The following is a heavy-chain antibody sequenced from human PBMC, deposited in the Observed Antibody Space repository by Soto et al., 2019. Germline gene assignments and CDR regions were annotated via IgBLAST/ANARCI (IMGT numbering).Heavy chain of an antibody. Sequence: PGESLKISCTGSGYNFNRYWIAWVREIPGKGLEWMGLVYYGHSDTRYGPTFPGQVTISADKSTSAAYLQWNSLKASDTAMYYCASLFGGVGVYDYWGQGTPVTVSS. J-gene: IGHJ4*02. D-gene: IGHD3-3*01. V-gene: IGHV5-51*01. CDR2: VYYGHSDT. CDR1: GYNFNRYW. CDR3: ASLFGGVGVYDY.